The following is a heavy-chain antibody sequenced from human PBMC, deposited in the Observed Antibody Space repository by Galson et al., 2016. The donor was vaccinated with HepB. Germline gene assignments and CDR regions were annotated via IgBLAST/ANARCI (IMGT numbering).Heavy chain of an antibody. CDR2: ISRGGDNI. V-gene: IGHV3-48*03. Sequence: SLRLSCAASGFTFSSFEMNWVRRAPGKGLEWLSYISRGGDNIHYADSVKGRFTISRDNAKNALYLQMNSLRAEDTATYYCAREGEWGTITTPGGDAFDAWGQWTMVTVSS. J-gene: IGHJ3*01. CDR1: GFTFSSFE. CDR3: AREGEWGTITTPGGDAFDA. D-gene: IGHD1-1*01.